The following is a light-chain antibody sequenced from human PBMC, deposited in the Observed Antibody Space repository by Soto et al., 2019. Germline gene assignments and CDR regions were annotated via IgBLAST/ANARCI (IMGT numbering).Light chain of an antibody. CDR2: EVS. V-gene: IGLV2-14*01. CDR3: TSFTTISTWV. J-gene: IGLJ3*02. CDR1: SSDVGGYNY. Sequence: QSALTQPASVSGSPGQSITISCTGTSSDVGGYNYVSWFQQHPGKAPKLKIYEVSNRPSGVSNRFSGSKSGNTASLIISELQAEDEADYYCTSFTTISTWVFGGGTKLTVL.